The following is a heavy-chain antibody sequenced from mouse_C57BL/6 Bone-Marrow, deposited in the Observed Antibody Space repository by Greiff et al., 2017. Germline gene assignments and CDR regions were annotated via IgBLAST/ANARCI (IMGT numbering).Heavy chain of an antibody. CDR3: SREYYGSSAWLAY. CDR2: IYIGNGYT. V-gene: IGHV1-58*01. Sequence: EVQLQQSGAELVRPGSSVKMSCKTSGYTFTSYGINWVKQRPGQGLEWIGYIYIGNGYTAYNEKFKGKATLTSATSSSTAYMQLSSLTSEDSASDSCSREYYGSSAWLAYWGQGTLVTVSA. J-gene: IGHJ3*01. D-gene: IGHD1-1*01. CDR1: GYTFTSYG.